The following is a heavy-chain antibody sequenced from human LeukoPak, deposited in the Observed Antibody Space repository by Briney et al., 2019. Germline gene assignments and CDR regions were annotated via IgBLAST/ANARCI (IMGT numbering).Heavy chain of an antibody. J-gene: IGHJ1*01. Sequence: PGGSLRLSCAASGFTFSSYAMSWVRQAPGKGLEWVSAISGSGGSTYYADSVKGRFTISRDNSKNTLYLQMNSLRAEDTAVYYCATITTSAEYFQHWGQGTLVTVSS. D-gene: IGHD3-22*01. CDR2: ISGSGGST. CDR3: ATITTSAEYFQH. V-gene: IGHV3-23*01. CDR1: GFTFSSYA.